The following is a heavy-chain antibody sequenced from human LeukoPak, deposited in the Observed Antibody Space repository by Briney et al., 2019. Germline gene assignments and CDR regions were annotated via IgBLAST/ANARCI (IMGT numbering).Heavy chain of an antibody. CDR1: GYSISSGYH. J-gene: IGHJ5*02. V-gene: IGHV4-38-2*01. CDR3: ARVGEYSSSPGFDP. Sequence: SETLSLTCAVSGYSISSGYHWGWIRQPPGKGLEWIGSTYHSGSTYYNPSLKSRVTISVDTSKNQFSLKLSSVTAADTAVYYCARVGEYSSSPGFDPWGQGTLVTVSS. CDR2: TYHSGST. D-gene: IGHD6-13*01.